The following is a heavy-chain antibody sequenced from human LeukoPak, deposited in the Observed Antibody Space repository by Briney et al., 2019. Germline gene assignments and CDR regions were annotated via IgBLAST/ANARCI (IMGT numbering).Heavy chain of an antibody. D-gene: IGHD4-17*01. CDR3: ARDPYGDYFGAFDI. V-gene: IGHV3-7*01. CDR1: GFTFSNSW. Sequence: GGSLRLSCAASGFTFSNSWMTWVRQTPEKGLEWVANINPDGSGQEYVDSVKGRFTISRDNAKRSLYLQMNSLRAEATAAYYCARDPYGDYFGAFDIWGQGTMVTVSS. CDR2: INPDGSGQ. J-gene: IGHJ3*02.